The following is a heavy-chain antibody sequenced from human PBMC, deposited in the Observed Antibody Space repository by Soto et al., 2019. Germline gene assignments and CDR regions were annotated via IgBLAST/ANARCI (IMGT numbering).Heavy chain of an antibody. J-gene: IGHJ4*02. CDR3: ARAQYYGSGSYYKEIDY. D-gene: IGHD3-10*01. Sequence: QVQLVQSGAEVKKPGSSVKVSCKASGGTFSSYAISWVRQAPGQGLEWMGGIIPIFGTANYAQKFQGRVTITADDSTSTAYMELSSLRSEDTAVYYCARAQYYGSGSYYKEIDYWGQGTLVTVSS. V-gene: IGHV1-69*01. CDR1: GGTFSSYA. CDR2: IIPIFGTA.